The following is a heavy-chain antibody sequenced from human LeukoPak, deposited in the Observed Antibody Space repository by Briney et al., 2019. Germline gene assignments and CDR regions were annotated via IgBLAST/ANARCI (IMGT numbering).Heavy chain of an antibody. CDR2: IRSSGSTI. J-gene: IGHJ3*01. Sequence: KPGGSLRLSCAASGFTFSDYYMTWIRQAPGKGLEWVSYIRSSGSTIYYADSVKGRFTISRDNAKNSLYLQMNSLRPEDTAVYYCVTTTVTTSYAFDVWGPGTMVTVSS. CDR3: VTTTVTTSYAFDV. V-gene: IGHV3-11*04. CDR1: GFTFSDYY. D-gene: IGHD4-17*01.